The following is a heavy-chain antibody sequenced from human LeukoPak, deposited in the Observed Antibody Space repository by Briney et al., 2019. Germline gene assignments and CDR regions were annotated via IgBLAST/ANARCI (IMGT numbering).Heavy chain of an antibody. J-gene: IGHJ3*02. CDR2: IRYDGSNK. V-gene: IGHV3-30*02. CDR3: AKDQYYGGNKGAYAFDI. D-gene: IGHD4-23*01. CDR1: GFTFSSYG. Sequence: PGGSLRLSCAASGFTFSSYGMHWVRQAPGKGLERVAFIRYDGSNKYYADSVKGRFTISRDNSKNTLYLQMNSLRAEDTAVYYCAKDQYYGGNKGAYAFDIWGQGTMVTVSS.